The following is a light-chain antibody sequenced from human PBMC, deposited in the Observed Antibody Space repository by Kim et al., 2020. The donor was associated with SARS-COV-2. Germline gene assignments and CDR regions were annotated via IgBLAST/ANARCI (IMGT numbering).Light chain of an antibody. V-gene: IGLV3-1*01. CDR2: QDS. Sequence: GSPGQTASITCSGDKLGDKYACWYQQKPGQSPVLVIYQDSKRPSGIPERFSGSNSGNTATLTISGTQAMDEADYYCQAWDSSTVVFGGGTKLTVL. CDR1: KLGDKY. CDR3: QAWDSSTVV. J-gene: IGLJ2*01.